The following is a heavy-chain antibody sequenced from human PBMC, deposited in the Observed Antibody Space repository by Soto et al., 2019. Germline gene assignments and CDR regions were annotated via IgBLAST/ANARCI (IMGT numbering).Heavy chain of an antibody. CDR1: GYTFTSYG. D-gene: IGHD2-2*01. V-gene: IGHV1-18*01. Sequence: ASVKVSCKASGYTFTSYGISWVRQAPGQGLEWMGWISPYNDKTHYAQKLQGRVTMTTDTPTSTVYMELRSLVSDDTAVYYCAREYCSGTSCAGVDYWGQGTLVTVSS. CDR2: ISPYNDKT. J-gene: IGHJ4*02. CDR3: AREYCSGTSCAGVDY.